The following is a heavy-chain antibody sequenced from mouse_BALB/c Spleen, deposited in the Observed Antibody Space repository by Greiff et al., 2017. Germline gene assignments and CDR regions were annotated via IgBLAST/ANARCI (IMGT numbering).Heavy chain of an antibody. CDR1: GFTFSSYT. CDR2: ISNGGGST. D-gene: IGHD1-1*01. J-gene: IGHJ1*01. Sequence: EVKVVESGGGLVKPGGSLKLSCAASGFTFSSYTMSWVRQTPEKRLEWVAYISNGGGSTYYPDTVKGRFTISRDNAKNTLYLQMSSLKSEDTAMYYCARHYYGSSYYCDVWGAGTTVTVSS. CDR3: ARHYYGSSYYCDV. V-gene: IGHV5-12-2*01.